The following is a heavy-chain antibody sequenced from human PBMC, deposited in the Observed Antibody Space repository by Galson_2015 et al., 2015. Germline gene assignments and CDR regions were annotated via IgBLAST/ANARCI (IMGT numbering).Heavy chain of an antibody. CDR3: VSDNYGMDV. J-gene: IGHJ6*02. CDR1: GFTVSSNY. V-gene: IGHV3-53*05. CDR2: IYSGGST. Sequence: SLRLSCAASGFTVSSNYMSWVRQAPGKGLEWVSVIYSGGSTYYADSVKGRFTISRDNSKNTLYLQMSSLRVEDTAVYYCVSDNYGMDVWGQGTTVIVSS.